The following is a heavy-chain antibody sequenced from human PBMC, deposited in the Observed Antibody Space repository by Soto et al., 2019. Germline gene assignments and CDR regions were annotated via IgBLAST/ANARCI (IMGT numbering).Heavy chain of an antibody. CDR2: IYHSGST. D-gene: IGHD6-6*01. CDR1: GYSISSGYY. J-gene: IGHJ6*02. CDR3: ARSIAARYYYYYGMDV. Sequence: SETLSLTCTVSGYSISSGYYWGWIRQPPGKGLEWIGSIYHSGSTYYNPSLKSRVTISVDTSKNQFSLKLSSVTAADTAVYYCARSIAARYYYYYGMDVWGQGTTVTVSS. V-gene: IGHV4-38-2*02.